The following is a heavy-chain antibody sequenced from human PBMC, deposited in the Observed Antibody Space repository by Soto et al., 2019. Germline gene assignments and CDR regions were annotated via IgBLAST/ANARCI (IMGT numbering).Heavy chain of an antibody. CDR3: ASNYGDYVGHDYFDY. Sequence: ASVKVSCKASGYTSTSYGISWVRQAPGQGLEWMGWISAYNGNTNYAQKLQGRVTMTTDTSTSTAYMELRSLRSDDTAVYYCASNYGDYVGHDYFDYWGQGTLVTVSS. J-gene: IGHJ4*02. CDR1: GYTSTSYG. V-gene: IGHV1-18*01. D-gene: IGHD4-17*01. CDR2: ISAYNGNT.